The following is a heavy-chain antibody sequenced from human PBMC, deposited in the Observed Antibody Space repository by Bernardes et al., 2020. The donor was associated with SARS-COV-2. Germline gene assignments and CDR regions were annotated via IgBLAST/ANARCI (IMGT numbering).Heavy chain of an antibody. D-gene: IGHD6-6*01. Sequence: GGSRRLSCAASGFAFSNFAMHWFRRAPGKGRAWGAIISYGERTKSNAEAVKGRFTISRANPKKTVFLQMTSLRPEDTAVYYCAREGEDSTSSYFDSWGQGTLVTVSS. CDR2: ISYGERTK. CDR1: GFAFSNFA. V-gene: IGHV3-30*04. J-gene: IGHJ4*02. CDR3: AREGEDSTSSYFDS.